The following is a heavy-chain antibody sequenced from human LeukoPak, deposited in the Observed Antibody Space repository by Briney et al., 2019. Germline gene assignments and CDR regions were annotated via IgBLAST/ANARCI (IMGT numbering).Heavy chain of an antibody. CDR1: GFTFSSYS. Sequence: GSLRLSCAASGFTFSSYSMNWVRQAPGKGLEWIGYIYYTGTTDYNPSLKSRVTISVDTSKNQFSLKLSSVTAADTAVYYCARGYGRYFDYWGQGTLVTVSS. J-gene: IGHJ4*02. D-gene: IGHD5-18*01. CDR3: ARGYGRYFDY. V-gene: IGHV4-59*01. CDR2: IYYTGTT.